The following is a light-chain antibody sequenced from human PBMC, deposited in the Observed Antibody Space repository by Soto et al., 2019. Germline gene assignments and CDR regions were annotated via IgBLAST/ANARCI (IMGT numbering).Light chain of an antibody. Sequence: EIVMTQSPDTLSVSPGERATLSCRASQSVSIDIAWYQQTPGQAPRLLIYGASTRATGVPPTFSGSASVTEFTLTFSSLQSEDFAVYYCQQYNKWPLTFGQGTKVEIK. CDR3: QQYNKWPLT. CDR1: QSVSID. V-gene: IGKV3-15*01. J-gene: IGKJ1*01. CDR2: GAS.